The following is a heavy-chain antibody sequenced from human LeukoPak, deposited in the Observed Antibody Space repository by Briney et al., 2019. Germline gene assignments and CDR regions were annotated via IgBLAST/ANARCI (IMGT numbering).Heavy chain of an antibody. D-gene: IGHD3-9*01. V-gene: IGHV3-49*04. CDR1: GSTFGDYV. CDR2: IKSYTFGGTT. Sequence: GGSLRLSCTGSGSTFGDYVMSWVRQAPGKGLEWVAFIKSYTFGGTTEYAASVKGRFTLSRDESKSIAYLQMNSLKTEDTAVYYCTTDPTYYDILTGYWIPSFDYWGQGTLVTVSS. J-gene: IGHJ4*02. CDR3: TTDPTYYDILTGYWIPSFDY.